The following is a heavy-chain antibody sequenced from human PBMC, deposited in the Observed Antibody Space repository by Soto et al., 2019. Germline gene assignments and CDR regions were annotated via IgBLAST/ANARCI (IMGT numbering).Heavy chain of an antibody. CDR3: ARESSGVVPPNWFDP. J-gene: IGHJ5*02. CDR2: TIPIFGTA. CDR1: GGTFSSYA. V-gene: IGHV1-69*01. D-gene: IGHD2-15*01. Sequence: QVQLVQSGAEVKKPGSSVKVSCKASGGTFSSYAISWVRQAPGQGLEWMGGTIPIFGTANYAQKFQGRVTITADESTSTAYMELSSLRSEDTAVYYCARESSGVVPPNWFDPWGQGTLVTVSS.